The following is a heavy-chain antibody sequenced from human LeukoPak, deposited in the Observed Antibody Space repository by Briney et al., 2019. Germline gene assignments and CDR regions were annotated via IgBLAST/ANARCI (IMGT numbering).Heavy chain of an antibody. Sequence: SETLSLTCTVSGGSISSYYWSWIRQPAGKGLEWIGRIYTSGSTNYNPSLKSRVTMSVDTSKNQFSLKLSSVTAADTAVYYCARGFLIFGVALDAFDIWGQGTMVTVSS. D-gene: IGHD3-3*01. V-gene: IGHV4-4*07. CDR3: ARGFLIFGVALDAFDI. CDR2: IYTSGST. J-gene: IGHJ3*02. CDR1: GGSISSYY.